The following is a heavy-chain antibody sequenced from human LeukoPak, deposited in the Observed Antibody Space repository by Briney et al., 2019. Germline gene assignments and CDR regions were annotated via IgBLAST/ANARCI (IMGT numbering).Heavy chain of an antibody. Sequence: SETLSLTCTVSGGSISSYYWSWIRQPPGKGLEWIGYIYYSGSTNYNPSLKSRVTISVDTSKNQFSLKLSSVTAADTAVYYRARDLHGMDVWGQGTTVTVSS. CDR1: GGSISSYY. J-gene: IGHJ6*02. CDR3: ARDLHGMDV. V-gene: IGHV4-59*01. CDR2: IYYSGST.